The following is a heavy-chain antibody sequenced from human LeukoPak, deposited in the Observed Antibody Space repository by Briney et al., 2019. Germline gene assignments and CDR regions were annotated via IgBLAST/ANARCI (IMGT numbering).Heavy chain of an antibody. J-gene: IGHJ6*03. CDR1: GGSISSSSYY. Sequence: SETLSLTCTVSGGSISSSSYYWGRIRQPPGKGPEWIGSIYYSGSTYYNPSLKSRVTISVDTSKNQFSLKLSSVTAADTAVYYCATGYSSGWYYYYMDVWGKRTTVTVSS. CDR2: IYYSGST. V-gene: IGHV4-39*01. CDR3: ATGYSSGWYYYYMDV. D-gene: IGHD6-19*01.